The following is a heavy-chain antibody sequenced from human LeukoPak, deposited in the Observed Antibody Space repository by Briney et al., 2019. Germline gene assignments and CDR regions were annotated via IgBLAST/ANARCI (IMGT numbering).Heavy chain of an antibody. J-gene: IGHJ3*02. CDR1: GYTFTDYY. CDR2: VNPNSGDT. Sequence: GASVKVSCKASGYTFTDYYMHWVRQAPGQGLEWMGWVNPNSGDTNYAQKFQGRVTMTRDTSISIAYMELSRLRSDDTAVYYCARADSDAFDIWGQGTMVTVSS. V-gene: IGHV1-2*02. CDR3: ARADSDAFDI.